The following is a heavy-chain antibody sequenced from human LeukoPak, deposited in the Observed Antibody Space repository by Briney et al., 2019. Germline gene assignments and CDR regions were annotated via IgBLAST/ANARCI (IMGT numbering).Heavy chain of an antibody. CDR2: IYTSGST. Sequence: TSETLSLTCTVSGGPISSYYWSWIRQPAGKGLEWIGRIYTSGSTNYNPSLKSRVTMSVDTSKNQFSLKLSSVTAADTAVYYCAREENCRGGSCFDPWGQGTLVTVSS. V-gene: IGHV4-4*07. CDR3: AREENCRGGSCFDP. J-gene: IGHJ5*02. D-gene: IGHD2-15*01. CDR1: GGPISSYY.